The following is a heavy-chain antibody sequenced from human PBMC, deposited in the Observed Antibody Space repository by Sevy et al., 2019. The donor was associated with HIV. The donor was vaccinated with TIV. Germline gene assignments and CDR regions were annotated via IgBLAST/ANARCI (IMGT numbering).Heavy chain of an antibody. CDR3: AKRPGLVVNYWYFDL. V-gene: IGHV3-23*01. D-gene: IGHD2-15*01. J-gene: IGHJ2*01. CDR1: GFTFSSYA. CDR2: ISGSGGST. Sequence: GGSLRLSCAASGFTFSSYAMSWVRQAPGKGLEWVSAISGSGGSTYYADSVKGRFTISRDNSKNTLYLQMNSLRAEDTAVYYCAKRPGLVVNYWYFDLWGRGTLVTVSS.